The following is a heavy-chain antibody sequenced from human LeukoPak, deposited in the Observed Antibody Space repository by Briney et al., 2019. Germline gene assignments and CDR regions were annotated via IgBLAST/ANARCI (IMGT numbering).Heavy chain of an antibody. CDR2: ISYDGSNK. Sequence: PGGSLRLSCAASGFTFSSYGMHWVRQAPGKGLEWVAVISYDGSNKYYADSVKGRFTISRDNSKNTLYLQMNSLRAEDTAVYYCASGSGCTPPDYWGQGTLVSVSS. CDR1: GFTFSSYG. J-gene: IGHJ4*02. CDR3: ASGSGCTPPDY. D-gene: IGHD3-22*01. V-gene: IGHV3-30*03.